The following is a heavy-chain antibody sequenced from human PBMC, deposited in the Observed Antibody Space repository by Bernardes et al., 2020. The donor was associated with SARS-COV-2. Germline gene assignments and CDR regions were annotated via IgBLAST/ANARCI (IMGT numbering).Heavy chain of an antibody. V-gene: IGHV4-39*01. D-gene: IGHD3-3*01. J-gene: IGHJ5*02. CDR1: GGSISSSSYY. Sequence: PETMSLTCTVSGGSISSSSYYWGWIRQPPGKGLEWIGRTYYSGSTYYNPALKSRVTISVDTSKNQFSLKLSSVTAAATAVYYCARHIMARITIFGVVRAGNWFDPWGQGTLVTVSS. CDR3: ARHIMARITIFGVVRAGNWFDP. CDR2: TYYSGST.